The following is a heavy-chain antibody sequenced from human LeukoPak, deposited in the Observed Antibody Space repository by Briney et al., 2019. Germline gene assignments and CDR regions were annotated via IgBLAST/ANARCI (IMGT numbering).Heavy chain of an antibody. J-gene: IGHJ4*02. D-gene: IGHD3-3*01. Sequence: GGSLRLSCAASGFTFSSYAMSWVRQAPGKGLEWVSGISGSGGFTYYANPVKGRFTISRDNSKSTLYLQMNSLRAEDTAVYYCAKLGFSDFWSGYFNSWGQGTLVTVSS. V-gene: IGHV3-23*01. CDR2: ISGSGGFT. CDR3: AKLGFSDFWSGYFNS. CDR1: GFTFSSYA.